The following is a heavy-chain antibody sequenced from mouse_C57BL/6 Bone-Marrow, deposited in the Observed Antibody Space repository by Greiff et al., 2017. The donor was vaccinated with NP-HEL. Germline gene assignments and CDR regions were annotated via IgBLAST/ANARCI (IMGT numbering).Heavy chain of an antibody. J-gene: IGHJ1*03. CDR1: VFSLSTSGLC. CDR3: ARIYYYGSSYCWYFDV. Sequence: PLTSSFPLLLPSSPPLLLPFSFSVFSLSTSGLCFILIRQPSVKGLEWLAHIYWDDDKRYNPSLKRRLTISKDTYRNQGFLKITSVDTADTATYYCARIYYYGSSYCWYFDVWGTGTTVTVSS. CDR2: IYWDDDK. D-gene: IGHD1-1*01. V-gene: IGHV8-12*01.